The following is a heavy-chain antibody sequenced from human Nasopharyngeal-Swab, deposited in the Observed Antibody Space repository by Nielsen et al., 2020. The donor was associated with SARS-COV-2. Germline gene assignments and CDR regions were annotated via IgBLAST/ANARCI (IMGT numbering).Heavy chain of an antibody. V-gene: IGHV3-74*01. CDR2: INSDGSNT. Sequence: GGSLRLSCAASGFTFSSYWMHWVRQAPGKGLVWVSRINSDGSNTNYADSVKGRFTISRDNAKSSLYLQMNTLRTEDTAVYYCARGHYGLDVWGQGTTVTVSS. CDR3: ARGHYGLDV. CDR1: GFTFSSYW. J-gene: IGHJ6*02.